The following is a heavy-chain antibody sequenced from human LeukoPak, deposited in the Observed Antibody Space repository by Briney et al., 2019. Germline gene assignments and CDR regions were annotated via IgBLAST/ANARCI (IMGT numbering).Heavy chain of an antibody. D-gene: IGHD6-13*01. CDR1: GFTLSSYT. Sequence: GGSLRLSCAASGFTLSSYTMNWVRQAPGKGLEWVSSISSSTSYIYYADSVKGRFTNSRDNAKNSLYLQMNSLRAEDTAVYYCARDMQHLDYWGQGTLVTVSS. CDR2: ISSSTSYI. CDR3: ARDMQHLDY. J-gene: IGHJ4*02. V-gene: IGHV3-21*01.